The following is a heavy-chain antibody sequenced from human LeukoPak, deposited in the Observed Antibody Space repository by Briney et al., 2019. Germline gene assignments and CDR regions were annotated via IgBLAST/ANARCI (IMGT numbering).Heavy chain of an antibody. D-gene: IGHD5-24*01. CDR2: ISSSSSYI. CDR3: ARDLGRDGYNGYFDY. J-gene: IGHJ4*02. CDR1: GFTFSSYS. Sequence: GGSLRLSCAASGFTFSSYSMNWVRQAPGKGLEWVSSISSSSSYIYYADSVKGRFTISRDNAKNSLYLQMNSLRAEDTAVYYCARDLGRDGYNGYFDYWGQGTLVTVSS. V-gene: IGHV3-21*01.